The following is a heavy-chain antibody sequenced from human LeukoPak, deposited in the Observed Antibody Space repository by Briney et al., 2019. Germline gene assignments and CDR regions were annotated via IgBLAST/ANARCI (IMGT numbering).Heavy chain of an antibody. CDR1: GFTFSTYA. V-gene: IGHV3-33*01. Sequence: PGGSLRLSCAASGFTFSTYAMHWVRQAPGKGLEGVAVIWHDGSNKYYADSVKGRFTISRDNSKNTLHLQMDSLRAEDTAVYYCARSQYCSGGSCYRLGDYWGQGTLVTVSS. D-gene: IGHD2-15*01. CDR3: ARSQYCSGGSCYRLGDY. CDR2: IWHDGSNK. J-gene: IGHJ4*02.